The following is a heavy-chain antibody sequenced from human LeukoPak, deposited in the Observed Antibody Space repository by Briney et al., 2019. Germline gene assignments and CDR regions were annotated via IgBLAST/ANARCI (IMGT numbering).Heavy chain of an antibody. CDR1: GFTFSSYW. J-gene: IGHJ4*02. Sequence: GGSLRLSCAASGFTFSSYWMTWVRQAPGKGLEWVANIKEDGSDKYYVDSLKGRFTISRDNAKNSLYLQMNSLRAEDTAVYYCAKDRTRQAYWGQGTLVTVSS. CDR2: IKEDGSDK. D-gene: IGHD3-3*01. V-gene: IGHV3-7*03. CDR3: AKDRTRQAY.